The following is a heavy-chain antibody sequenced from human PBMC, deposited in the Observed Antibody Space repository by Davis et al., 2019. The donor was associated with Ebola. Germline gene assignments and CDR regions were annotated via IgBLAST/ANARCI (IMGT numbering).Heavy chain of an antibody. D-gene: IGHD1-1*01. J-gene: IGHJ4*02. V-gene: IGHV4-59*01. Sequence: GSLRLSCSVSGGSMSTYYWSWIRQPPGKGLEWIGYMYYSGSTNYNPSLKSRVIISGDTSKNQFSLTLSSVTAADTAVYYCARGRTGTTTARYIDYWGRGTLVTV. CDR2: MYYSGST. CDR3: ARGRTGTTTARYIDY. CDR1: GGSMSTYY.